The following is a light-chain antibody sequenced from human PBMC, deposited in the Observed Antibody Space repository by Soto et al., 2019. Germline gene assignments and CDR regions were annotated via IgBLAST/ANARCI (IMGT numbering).Light chain of an antibody. V-gene: IGKV1-39*01. CDR3: QQSHSAPHT. J-gene: IGKJ2*01. CDR1: QSVRSY. Sequence: IQMTQSPSSLSASVGDRVTISCRASQSVRSYLNWYQQKLGEAPKLLIYGASSLQSGVPSRFSGSGYGTDFTLTISSLQPEDFVTYYCQQSHSAPHTFGQGTKLEIE. CDR2: GAS.